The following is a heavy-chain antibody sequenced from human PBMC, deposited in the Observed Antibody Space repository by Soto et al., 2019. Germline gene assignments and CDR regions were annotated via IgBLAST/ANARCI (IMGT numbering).Heavy chain of an antibody. CDR3: ARTDRDFYGLDV. CDR1: GFTFRNYD. V-gene: IGHV3-13*05. Sequence: EVQLVASGGGLVQPGGSLRLSCEASGFTFRNYDMHWVRPGTGKGLEWVSGISAAGDPDYADSVEGRFTISRENTQNSFFLQMNSRRVGDTAVYYCARTDRDFYGLDVWGQWTTVIVSS. J-gene: IGHJ6*02. CDR2: ISAAGDP.